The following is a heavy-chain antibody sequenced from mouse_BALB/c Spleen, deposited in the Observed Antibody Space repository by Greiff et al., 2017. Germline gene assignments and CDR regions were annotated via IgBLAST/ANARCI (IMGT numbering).Heavy chain of an antibody. Sequence: QVQLQQPGAELVKPGASVKLSCKASGYTFTSYWMHWVKQRPGQGLEWIGEIDPSDSYTNYNQKFKGKATLTVDKSSSTAYMQLSSLTSEDSAVYYCASYYNYWGQGTTLTVSS. CDR2: IDPSDSYT. CDR3: ASYYNY. CDR1: GYTFTSYW. V-gene: IGHV1-69*02. J-gene: IGHJ2*01.